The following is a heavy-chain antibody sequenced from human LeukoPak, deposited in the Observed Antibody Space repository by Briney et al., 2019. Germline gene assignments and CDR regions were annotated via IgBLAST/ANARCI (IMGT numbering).Heavy chain of an antibody. J-gene: IGHJ4*02. CDR3: ARGDLWFGELLSPGGQGVLNYYFDY. D-gene: IGHD3-10*01. Sequence: WVRQAPGKGLEWIGSIYYSGSTYYNPSLKSRVTISVDTSKNQFSLKLSSVTAADTAVYYCARGDLWFGELLSPGGQGVLNYYFDYWGQGTLVTVSS. CDR2: IYYSGST. V-gene: IGHV4-39*07.